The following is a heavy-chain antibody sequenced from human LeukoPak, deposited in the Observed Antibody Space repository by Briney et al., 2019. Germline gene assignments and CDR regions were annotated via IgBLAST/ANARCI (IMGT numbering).Heavy chain of an antibody. V-gene: IGHV4-34*01. CDR1: GGSFSGYY. J-gene: IGHJ4*02. CDR3: ARHATYDYVWGSYRYDLDY. CDR2: INHSGST. D-gene: IGHD3-16*02. Sequence: PSETLSLTCAVYGGSFSGYYWSWIRQPPGKGLEWIGEINHSGSTNYNPSLKSRVTISVDTSKNQFSLKLSSVTAADTAVYYCARHATYDYVWGSYRYDLDYWGQGTLVTVSS.